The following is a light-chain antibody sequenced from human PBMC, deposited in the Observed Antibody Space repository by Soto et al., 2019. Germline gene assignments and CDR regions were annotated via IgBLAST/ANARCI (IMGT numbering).Light chain of an antibody. CDR2: GSS. Sequence: EVVLTQSPGTLSLSPGERVTLSCRASQSIINNYLAWYQQRPGQAPRLLIYGSSDRATGIPDRFSGSGSGTHFTLTISRLEPEDCAVYYCHQYGSSPPYTCGQGTKVEI. CDR1: QSIINNY. V-gene: IGKV3-20*01. CDR3: HQYGSSPPYT. J-gene: IGKJ2*01.